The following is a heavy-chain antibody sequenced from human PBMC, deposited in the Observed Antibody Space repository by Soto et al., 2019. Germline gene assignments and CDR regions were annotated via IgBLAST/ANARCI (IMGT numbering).Heavy chain of an antibody. CDR1: GGSISSYY. J-gene: IGHJ5*02. Sequence: PSETLSLTCTVSGGSISSYYCSWIRQPPGKGLEWIGYIYYSGSTNYNPSLKSRVTISVDTSKNKFSLKLSSVTAADTAVYYCARVFYSIGWLFRWFDNWGQGTMVTVSS. D-gene: IGHD6-13*01. CDR2: IYYSGST. V-gene: IGHV4-59*01. CDR3: ARVFYSIGWLFRWFDN.